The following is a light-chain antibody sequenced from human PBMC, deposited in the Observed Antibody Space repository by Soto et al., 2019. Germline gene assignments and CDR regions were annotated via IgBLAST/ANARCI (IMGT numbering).Light chain of an antibody. Sequence: DIQLTQSPSFLSASVEDRVTITCRASQGISSYLDWYQQKPGKAPKLLIYAASSLQGGVPSRFSGSGSGTEFTLTISRLQPEDFATYYCQQFNTYPLTFGGGTKVEIK. CDR2: AAS. J-gene: IGKJ4*01. CDR3: QQFNTYPLT. V-gene: IGKV1-9*01. CDR1: QGISSY.